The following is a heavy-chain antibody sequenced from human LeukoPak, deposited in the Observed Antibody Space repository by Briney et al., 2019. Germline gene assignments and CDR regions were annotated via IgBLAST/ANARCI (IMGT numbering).Heavy chain of an antibody. CDR2: IYYSGST. J-gene: IGHJ4*02. CDR3: ARVLEWELHFDY. V-gene: IGHV4-39*07. D-gene: IGHD1-26*01. CDR1: GGSISSGGYY. Sequence: SETLSLTCTVSGGSISSGGYYWSWIRQPPGKGLEWIGSIYYSGSTYYNPSLKSRVTISVDTSKNQFSLKLSSVTAADTAVYYCARVLEWELHFDYWGQGTLVTVSS.